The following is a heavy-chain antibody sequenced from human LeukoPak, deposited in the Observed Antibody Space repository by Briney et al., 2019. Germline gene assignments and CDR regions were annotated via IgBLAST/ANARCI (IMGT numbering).Heavy chain of an antibody. V-gene: IGHV1-2*04. Sequence: ASVKVSCKASGYTFTGYYIHWVRQAPGQGLEWMGWINPNSGGTNYVQKFKGWVTMTRDTSISTAYMELSRLRSDDTAVYHCARGGYYDSSGYRYNWFDPWGQGTLVTVSS. CDR3: ARGGYYDSSGYRYNWFDP. CDR2: INPNSGGT. J-gene: IGHJ5*02. CDR1: GYTFTGYY. D-gene: IGHD3-22*01.